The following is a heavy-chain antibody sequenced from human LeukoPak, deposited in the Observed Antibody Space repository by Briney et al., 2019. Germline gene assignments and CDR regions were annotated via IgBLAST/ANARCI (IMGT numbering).Heavy chain of an antibody. V-gene: IGHV4-39*01. Sequence: SETLSLTCTVSGGSISSSSYYWGWIRQPPGKGLEWIGSIYYSGSTYYNPSLKSRVTISVDTSKNQFSLKLSSVTAADTAVYYCARTRVRATVWFDPWGQGTLVTVSS. D-gene: IGHD3-3*01. J-gene: IGHJ5*02. CDR1: GGSISSSSYY. CDR2: IYYSGST. CDR3: ARTRVRATVWFDP.